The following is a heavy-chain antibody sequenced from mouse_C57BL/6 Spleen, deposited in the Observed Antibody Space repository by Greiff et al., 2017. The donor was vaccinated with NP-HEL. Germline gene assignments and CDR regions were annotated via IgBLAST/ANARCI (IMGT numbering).Heavy chain of an antibody. D-gene: IGHD1-2*01. J-gene: IGHJ2*01. CDR3: ARRAVTTTVPFGY. Sequence: VQLKESGGGLVQPGGSLKLSCAASGFTFSDYYMYWVRQTPEKRLEWVAYISNGGGSTYYPDTVKGRFTISRDNAKNTLYLQMSRLKSEDTAMYYCARRAVTTTVPFGYWGQGTTLTVSS. CDR2: ISNGGGST. CDR1: GFTFSDYY. V-gene: IGHV5-12*01.